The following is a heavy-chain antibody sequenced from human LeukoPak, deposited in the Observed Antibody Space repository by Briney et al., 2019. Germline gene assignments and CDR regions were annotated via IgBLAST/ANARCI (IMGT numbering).Heavy chain of an antibody. V-gene: IGHV3-23*01. D-gene: IGHD3-10*01. J-gene: IGHJ5*02. CDR3: ARDLGVVLWFGDNPNNWFDP. Sequence: PGGSLRLSCAASGFTFSSYGMSWVRQAPGKGLGWVSAISGSGGSTYYADSVKGRFTISRDNSKNTLYLQMNSLRAEDTAVYYCARDLGVVLWFGDNPNNWFDPWGQGTLVTVSS. CDR1: GFTFSSYG. CDR2: ISGSGGST.